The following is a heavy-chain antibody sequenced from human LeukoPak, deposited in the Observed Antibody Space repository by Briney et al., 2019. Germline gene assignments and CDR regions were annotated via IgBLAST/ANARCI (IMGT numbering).Heavy chain of an antibody. V-gene: IGHV3-30*02. CDR3: AKDSRWEIDY. CDR1: YG. J-gene: IGHJ4*02. CDR2: IRYDGSNK. Sequence: YGMNWVRQAPGKGLEWVAFIRYDGSNKYYADSVKGRFTISRDNSKNTLYLQMNSLRAEDTAVYYCAKDSRWEIDYWGQGTLVTVSS. D-gene: IGHD1-26*01.